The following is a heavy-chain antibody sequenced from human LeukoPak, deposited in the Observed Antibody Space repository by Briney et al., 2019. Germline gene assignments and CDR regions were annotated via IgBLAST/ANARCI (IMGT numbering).Heavy chain of an antibody. D-gene: IGHD1-1*01. CDR3: AREKQLERLAFGKEGSAFDY. CDR2: ISSSSSYI. Sequence: GGSLRLSCAASGFTFRSSEMNWVRQAPGKGLEWVSSISSSSSYIYYADSVKGRFTISRDNAKNSLYLQMNRLRAEDTAVYYCAREKQLERLAFGKEGSAFDYWGQGTLVTVSS. J-gene: IGHJ4*02. CDR1: GFTFRSSE. V-gene: IGHV3-21*01.